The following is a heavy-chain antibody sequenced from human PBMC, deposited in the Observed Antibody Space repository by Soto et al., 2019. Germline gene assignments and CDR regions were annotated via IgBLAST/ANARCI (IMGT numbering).Heavy chain of an antibody. CDR2: IKQGGSEK. V-gene: IGHV3-7*01. J-gene: IGHJ4*02. CDR1: GFTFSAFA. CDR3: ASAVTMGWSPQGY. Sequence: GGSLRLSCTVPGFTFSAFAMYWVRQAPGKGLEWVANIKQGGSEKYYVDSVKGRFTISRDNAKNSLYLQMNSLTTDDTGLYYCASAVTMGWSPQGYWGQGTPVTVSS. D-gene: IGHD4-17*01.